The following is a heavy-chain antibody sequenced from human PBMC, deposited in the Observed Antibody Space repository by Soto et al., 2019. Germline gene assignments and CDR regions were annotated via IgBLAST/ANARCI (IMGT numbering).Heavy chain of an antibody. CDR1: GYTFTGYY. CDR2: INPNSGGT. D-gene: IGHD6-6*01. Sequence: ASVKVSCKASGYTFTGYYMHWVRQAPGQGLEWMGWINPNSGGTNYAQKFRGRVTMTRDTSISTAYMELSRLRSDDTAVYYCARDDGYSSSFDYWGQGTLVTVSS. CDR3: ARDDGYSSSFDY. J-gene: IGHJ4*02. V-gene: IGHV1-2*02.